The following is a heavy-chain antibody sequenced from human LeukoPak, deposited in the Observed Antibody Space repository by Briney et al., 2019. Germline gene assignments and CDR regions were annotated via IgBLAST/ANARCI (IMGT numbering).Heavy chain of an antibody. V-gene: IGHV3-53*01. D-gene: IGHD2-21*01. CDR3: ASRHCSGGDCYFAGADPFDH. CDR2: VYKDGKM. CDR1: GFTFSSTY. Sequence: GSLRLSCAASGFTFSSTYMSWVRQSPGKGLEWVSVVYKDGKMFYIDSVKGRFAISRDTSKNTVYLQMNNLRAEDTAVYYCASRHCSGGDCYFAGADPFDHWGQGTLVTVSS. J-gene: IGHJ4*02.